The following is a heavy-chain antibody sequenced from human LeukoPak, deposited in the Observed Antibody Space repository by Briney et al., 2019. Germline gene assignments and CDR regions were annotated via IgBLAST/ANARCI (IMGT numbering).Heavy chain of an antibody. CDR1: GYTFTTYG. D-gene: IGHD3-22*01. J-gene: IGHJ4*02. CDR2: ISAYNGNT. Sequence: ASVKVSCKASGYTFTTYGISWVRQAPGQGLEWMGWISAYNGNTNYAQKLQGGVSMTTDTSTSTAYMELRSLRSDDTAVYYCARDGAAYYYDSSGYSDYWGQGTLVTVSS. V-gene: IGHV1-18*01. CDR3: ARDGAAYYYDSSGYSDY.